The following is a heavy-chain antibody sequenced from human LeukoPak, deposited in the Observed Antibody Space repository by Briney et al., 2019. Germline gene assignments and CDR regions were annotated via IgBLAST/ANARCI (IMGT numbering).Heavy chain of an antibody. CDR2: INWNGGST. D-gene: IGHD2-15*01. CDR3: ARDGGYCSGGSCYRYFDY. CDR1: GFTFDDYG. J-gene: IGHJ4*02. V-gene: IGHV3-20*04. Sequence: PGGSLRLSCAAYGFTFDDYGMSWVRQAPGKGLEWVSGINWNGGSTGYADSVKGRFTISRDNAKNSLYLQMNSLRAEDTALYYCARDGGYCSGGSCYRYFDYWGQGTLVTVSS.